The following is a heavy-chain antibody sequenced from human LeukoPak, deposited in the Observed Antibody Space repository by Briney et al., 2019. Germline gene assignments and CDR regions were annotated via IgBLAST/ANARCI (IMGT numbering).Heavy chain of an antibody. V-gene: IGHV3-21*04. CDR3: ARDYGDHPYPEVTLDL. D-gene: IGHD2-21*01. CDR2: ISTESIHI. CDR1: GLTFSDYT. Sequence: GGSLRLSCAGSGLTFSDYTMNWVRQAPEKGLEWVASISTESIHIDYADSVKGRFTISRDNAKKSLYLQMNSLRAEDTAVYYCARDYGDHPYPEVTLDLWGQGTLVTVSS. J-gene: IGHJ4*02.